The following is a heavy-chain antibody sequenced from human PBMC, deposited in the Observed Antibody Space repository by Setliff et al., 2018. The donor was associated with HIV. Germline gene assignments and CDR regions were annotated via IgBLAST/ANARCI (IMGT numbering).Heavy chain of an antibody. D-gene: IGHD3-10*01. V-gene: IGHV4-59*01. CDR2: IYYTGST. Sequence: SETLSLTCTVSGGSISNYYWNWIRQPPGKGLEWIGYIYYTGSTNYDPSLKSRVTISLDTSKDQFSLKLSSVTAADTAIYYCARGDNYYYTSGTFHNGLDCSDFWGQGTMVTVSS. CDR3: ARGDNYYYTSGTFHNGLDCSDF. J-gene: IGHJ3*01. CDR1: GGSISNYY.